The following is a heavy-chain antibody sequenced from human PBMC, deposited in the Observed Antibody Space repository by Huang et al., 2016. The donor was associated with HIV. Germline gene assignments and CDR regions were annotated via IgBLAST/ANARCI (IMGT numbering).Heavy chain of an antibody. D-gene: IGHD6-19*01. J-gene: IGHJ4*02. CDR3: ARDFSSGWLDY. Sequence: QVQLVQSGAEVKTPGASVKVSCKASGYKFISYDISWVRQAPGQGLEWMGVISVYNGYTNYAQNLQGRVTVTTDTSTNTAYLELRDLRSDDTAIYYCARDFSSGWLDYWGQGTLVIVSS. CDR2: ISVYNGYT. V-gene: IGHV1-18*01. CDR1: GYKFISYD.